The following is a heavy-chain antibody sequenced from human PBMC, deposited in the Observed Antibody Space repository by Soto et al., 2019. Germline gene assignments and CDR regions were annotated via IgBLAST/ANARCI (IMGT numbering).Heavy chain of an antibody. D-gene: IGHD3-22*01. CDR2: IIHIFGTA. V-gene: IGHV1-69*01. CDR3: ASNARRYYYDSSGYLLQH. CDR1: VGTFSSYA. Sequence: QVQLVQSGAEVKKPGSSVKVSCKASVGTFSSYAISWVRQAPGQGLEWMGGIIHIFGTANYAQKFQGRVTITADESTSTAYMELSSLRPEDTAVYYCASNARRYYYDSSGYLLQHWGQGTLVTVSS. J-gene: IGHJ1*01.